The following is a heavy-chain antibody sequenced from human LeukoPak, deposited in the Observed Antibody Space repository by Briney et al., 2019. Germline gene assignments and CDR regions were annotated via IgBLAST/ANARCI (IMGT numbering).Heavy chain of an antibody. CDR1: GGSISSYY. V-gene: IGHV4-59*01. D-gene: IGHD3-10*01. J-gene: IGHJ1*01. CDR3: ARTSDYYGSGSQT. CDR2: VYYSGST. Sequence: SETLSLTCTVSGGSISSYYWSWIRQPPGKGLEWIGYVYYSGSTNYNPSHKSRVTISVDTSKNQFSLKLSSVTAADTAVYYCARTSDYYGSGSQTWGQGTLVTVSS.